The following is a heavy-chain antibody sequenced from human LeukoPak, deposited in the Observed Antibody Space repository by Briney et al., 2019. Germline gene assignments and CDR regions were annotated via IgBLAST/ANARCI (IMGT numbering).Heavy chain of an antibody. V-gene: IGHV1-69*05. J-gene: IGHJ4*02. CDR1: GGTFSSYA. CDR3: ARDRFTSGPNRAYSYAQKGGFDY. Sequence: SVKVSCKASGGTFSSYAISWVRQAPGQGLEWMGGIIPIFGTANYAQKFQGRVTITTDESTSTAYMELSSLRSEDTAVYYCARDRFTSGPNRAYSYAQKGGFDYWGQGTLVTVSS. CDR2: IIPIFGTA. D-gene: IGHD5-18*01.